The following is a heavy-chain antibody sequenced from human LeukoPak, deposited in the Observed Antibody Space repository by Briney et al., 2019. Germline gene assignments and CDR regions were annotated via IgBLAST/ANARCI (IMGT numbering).Heavy chain of an antibody. Sequence: ASVKVSCKGSGYTFTGYYMHWVRQAPGQGLEWMGRINPNSGGTNYAQKFQGRVTMTRATSISTAYMELSRLRSDDTAVYYCASSGYDSSGYYFDYWGQGTLVTVSS. CDR3: ASSGYDSSGYYFDY. CDR1: GYTFTGYY. CDR2: INPNSGGT. V-gene: IGHV1-2*06. D-gene: IGHD3-22*01. J-gene: IGHJ4*02.